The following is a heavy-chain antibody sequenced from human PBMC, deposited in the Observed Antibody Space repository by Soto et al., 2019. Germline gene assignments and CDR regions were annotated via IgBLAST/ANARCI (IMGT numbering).Heavy chain of an antibody. D-gene: IGHD3-22*01. CDR2: IYHSGST. CDR3: ARAGHYYDSSGYADI. J-gene: IGHJ3*02. Sequence: QVQLQESGPGLVKPSGTLSLTCAVSGGSISSSNWWSWVRQPPGKGLEWIGEIYHSGSTNYNPSRKSRLTISVDKSKNQFSLKLSSVTAADTAVYYCARAGHYYDSSGYADIWGQGTMLTVSS. CDR1: GGSISSSNW. V-gene: IGHV4-4*02.